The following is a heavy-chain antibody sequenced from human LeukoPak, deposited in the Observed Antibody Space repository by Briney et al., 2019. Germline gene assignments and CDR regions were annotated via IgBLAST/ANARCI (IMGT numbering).Heavy chain of an antibody. CDR1: GYTFTSYG. J-gene: IGHJ6*02. D-gene: IGHD3-9*01. V-gene: IGHV1-18*01. CDR2: ISAYNGNT. CDR3: ARRLLRYFDWLTSSAGMDV. Sequence: ASVTVSCKASGYTFTSYGISWVRQAPGQGLEWMGWISAYNGNTNYAQKLQGRVTMTTDTSTSTAYMELRSLRSDDTAVYYCARRLLRYFDWLTSSAGMDVWGQGTTVTVSS.